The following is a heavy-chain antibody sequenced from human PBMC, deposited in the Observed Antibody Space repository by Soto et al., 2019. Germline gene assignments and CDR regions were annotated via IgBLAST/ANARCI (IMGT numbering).Heavy chain of an antibody. CDR3: ASHTRGPRGTVTTLHYYGMDV. D-gene: IGHD4-17*01. CDR1: GGSISSYY. CDR2: IYYSGST. V-gene: IGHV4-59*01. J-gene: IGHJ6*02. Sequence: QVQLQESGPGLVKPSETLSLTCTVSGGSISSYYWSWIRQPPGKGLEWIGYIYYSGSTNYNPSLKSRVTISVDTSKNQFSLKLSSVTAADTAVYYCASHTRGPRGTVTTLHYYGMDVWGQGTTVTVSS.